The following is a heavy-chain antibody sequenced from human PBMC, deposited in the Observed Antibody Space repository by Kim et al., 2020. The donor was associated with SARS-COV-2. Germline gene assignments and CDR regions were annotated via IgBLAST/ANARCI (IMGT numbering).Heavy chain of an antibody. CDR2: INSDGSST. D-gene: IGHD2-8*01. J-gene: IGHJ4*02. CDR1: GFTFSSYW. V-gene: IGHV3-74*01. CDR3: ARLHRVKPGVRSEVDY. Sequence: GGSLRLSCAASGFTFSSYWMHWVRQAPGKGLVWVSRINSDGSSTSYADSVKGRFTISRDNAKNTLYLQMNSLRAEDTAVYYCARLHRVKPGVRSEVDYWGQGTLVTVSS.